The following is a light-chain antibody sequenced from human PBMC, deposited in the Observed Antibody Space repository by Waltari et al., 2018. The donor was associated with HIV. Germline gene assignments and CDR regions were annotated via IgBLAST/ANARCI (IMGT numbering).Light chain of an antibody. CDR1: QSVSSSY. V-gene: IGKV3-20*01. CDR3: QQHGSSLIT. J-gene: IGKJ5*01. Sequence: EIVLTQSPGTLSLSPGARATLSCRASQSVSSSYLAWYQQKPGQAPRLLIYGASSRATGIRDRFSGSGSGTDFTHTISRLEPEDFAVYYCQQHGSSLITFGQGTRLEIK. CDR2: GAS.